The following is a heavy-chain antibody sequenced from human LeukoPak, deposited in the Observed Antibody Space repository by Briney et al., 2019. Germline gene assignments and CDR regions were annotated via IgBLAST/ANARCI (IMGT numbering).Heavy chain of an antibody. D-gene: IGHD6-19*01. Sequence: SETLSLTCAVSGYSLSSGYYGGWLRQPPGKGLEWIGSSYNSGSTHYNPSLKSRVTISADTSKNQFSPKMTSVTAADTAVYYCARNSSGWYFDDWGQGTLVSVSS. J-gene: IGHJ4*02. CDR3: ARNSSGWYFDD. CDR2: SYNSGST. CDR1: GYSLSSGYY. V-gene: IGHV4-38-2*01.